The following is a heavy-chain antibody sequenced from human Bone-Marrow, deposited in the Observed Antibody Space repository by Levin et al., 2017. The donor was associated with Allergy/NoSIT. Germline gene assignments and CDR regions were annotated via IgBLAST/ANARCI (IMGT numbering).Heavy chain of an antibody. J-gene: IGHJ4*02. V-gene: IGHV3-7*01. D-gene: IGHD1-26*01. Sequence: AGGSLRLSCAASGFTFSSNWMTWVRQAPGKGLEWVATINKEGGDIAYVDSVKGRFTISRDNAKNSLYLQMSTLRVEDTAIYYCARNLGHYRLDSWGQGTLVTVSS. CDR2: INKEGGDI. CDR3: ARNLGHYRLDS. CDR1: GFTFSSNW.